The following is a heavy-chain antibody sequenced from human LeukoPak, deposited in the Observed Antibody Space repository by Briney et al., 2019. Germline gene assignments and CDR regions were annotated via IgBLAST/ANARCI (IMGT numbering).Heavy chain of an antibody. CDR1: GFTFSSYP. CDR2: ISGSGGST. D-gene: IGHD6-19*01. V-gene: IGHV3-23*01. Sequence: PGGSLRLSCAASGFTFSSYPMSWGRQAPGKGLEWVSGISGSGGSTYYADSVKGRFTISRDNSKNTLYLQMNSVRAEDTAVYYRAKDLYSSGPIDYWGQGTLVTVSS. CDR3: AKDLYSSGPIDY. J-gene: IGHJ4*02.